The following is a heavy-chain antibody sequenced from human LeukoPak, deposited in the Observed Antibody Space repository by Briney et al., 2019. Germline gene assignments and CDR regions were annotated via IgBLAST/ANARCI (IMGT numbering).Heavy chain of an antibody. D-gene: IGHD2-2*01. CDR2: INPNSGGT. V-gene: IGHV1-2*02. J-gene: IGHJ6*02. CDR3: ARATRYCSSTSCYGFDYYYGMDV. CDR1: GYTFTGYY. Sequence: ASVKVSCKASGYTFTGYYMHWVRQAPGQGLEWMGWINPNSGGTNYAQKFQGRVTMTRDTSISTAYMELSRLRSDDTAVYYCARATRYCSSTSCYGFDYYYGMDVWGQGTTVTVSS.